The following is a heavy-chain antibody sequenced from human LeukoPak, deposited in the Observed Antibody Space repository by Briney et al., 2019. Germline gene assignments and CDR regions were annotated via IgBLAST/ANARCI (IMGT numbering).Heavy chain of an antibody. CDR2: NYYSGST. CDR3: ARQDSSSWYPEY. CDR1: GGPISSYY. Sequence: SDTLSLTCTVSGGPISSYYWSWIRQPPGKGLEGIGYNYYSGSTNYNPSLKSRVTISVDTSKNQFSLKLSSVTAADTAVYYCARQDSSSWYPEYWGQGTLVTVSS. D-gene: IGHD6-13*01. J-gene: IGHJ4*02. V-gene: IGHV4-59*08.